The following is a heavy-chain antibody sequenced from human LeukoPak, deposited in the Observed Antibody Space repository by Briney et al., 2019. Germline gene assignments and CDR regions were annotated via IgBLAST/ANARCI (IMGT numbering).Heavy chain of an antibody. V-gene: IGHV3-74*01. D-gene: IGHD4-23*01. Sequence: GGSLSPSGAAPGFTFVNYGRHGVGKAPGKGWVWVSRVNDGGSSSNYADFVKGRFTVSRDNAKNTLYLQMNNLGAEDTAVYYCARVRVGGNRAFDIWGQGTMVTVSS. CDR1: GFTFVNYG. J-gene: IGHJ3*02. CDR3: ARVRVGGNRAFDI. CDR2: VNDGGSSS.